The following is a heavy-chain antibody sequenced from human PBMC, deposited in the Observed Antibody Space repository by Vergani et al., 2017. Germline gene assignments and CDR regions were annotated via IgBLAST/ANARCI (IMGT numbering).Heavy chain of an antibody. CDR3: ATYYYDSSGYYYGYFQH. CDR1: GYSISSGYY. V-gene: IGHV4-38-2*01. Sequence: QVQLQESGPGLVKPSETLSLTCAVSGYSISSGYYWGWIRQPPGKGLEWIGSIYHSVSTYYNPPLKSRVTMSVDTSKNQFSMKLRSVTAADTAVYYCATYYYDSSGYYYGYFQHWGQGTLVTVSS. J-gene: IGHJ1*01. D-gene: IGHD3-22*01. CDR2: IYHSVST.